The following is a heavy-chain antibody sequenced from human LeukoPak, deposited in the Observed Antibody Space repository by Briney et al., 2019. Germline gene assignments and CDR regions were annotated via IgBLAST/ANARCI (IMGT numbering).Heavy chain of an antibody. CDR3: AKDFRDGYNFRHEPHLLDDY. V-gene: IGHV3-30*18. J-gene: IGHJ4*02. CDR1: GFTFSSYG. Sequence: GGSLRLSCAASGFTFSSYGMHWVRQAPGKGLEWVAVISYDGSNKYYADSVKGRFTISRDNSKNTLYLQMNSLRAEDTAVYYCAKDFRDGYNFRHEPHLLDDYWGQGTLVTVSS. D-gene: IGHD5-24*01. CDR2: ISYDGSNK.